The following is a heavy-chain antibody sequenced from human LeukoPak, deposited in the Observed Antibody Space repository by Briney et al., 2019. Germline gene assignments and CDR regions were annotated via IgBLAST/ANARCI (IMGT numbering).Heavy chain of an antibody. CDR1: GYSFTTYW. V-gene: IGHV5-51*01. J-gene: IGHJ4*02. D-gene: IGHD2-2*01. Sequence: GESLKISCRGSGYSFTTYWIGWVRQMPGKGLEWMGIIYPGDSDTSYTPSFQGQVTMSADKSINTAYLQWSSPKASDTAMYYCARRQGCSSTSCPPDYWGQGTLVTVSP. CDR2: IYPGDSDT. CDR3: ARRQGCSSTSCPPDY.